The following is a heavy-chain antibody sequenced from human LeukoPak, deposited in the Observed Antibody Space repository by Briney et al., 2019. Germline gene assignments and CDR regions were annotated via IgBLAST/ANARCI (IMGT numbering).Heavy chain of an antibody. CDR1: GFSFSSYG. D-gene: IGHD3-22*01. V-gene: IGHV3-23*01. CDR2: ISGSSGGT. CDR3: AKQGHYYDSTGYFDY. Sequence: TGGSLRLSCAASGFSFSSYGMSWVRQAPGKGLEWVSGISGSSGGTYYADSVKGRFTISRDNSKNTLYLQINSLRAEDTAVYYCAKQGHYYDSTGYFDYWGQGTLVTVFS. J-gene: IGHJ4*02.